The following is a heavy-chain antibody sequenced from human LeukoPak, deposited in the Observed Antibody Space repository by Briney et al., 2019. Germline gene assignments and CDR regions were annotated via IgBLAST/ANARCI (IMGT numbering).Heavy chain of an antibody. D-gene: IGHD3-3*01. J-gene: IGHJ5*02. CDR1: GGTLSSYV. V-gene: IGHV1-69*05. CDR3: ARGPHRRTYDRDNWFDP. Sequence: GASVKVSCKASGGTLSSYVISWVRQAPGQGLEWVGGIIPIFGTANYAQKFQGRVTMTRDMSTTTVYMELSSLRSEDTAVYYCARGPHRRTYDRDNWFDPWGQGTLVTVSS. CDR2: IIPIFGTA.